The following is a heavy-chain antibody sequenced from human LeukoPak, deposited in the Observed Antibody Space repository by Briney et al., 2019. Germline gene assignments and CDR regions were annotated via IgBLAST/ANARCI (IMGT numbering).Heavy chain of an antibody. CDR2: IYYSGST. D-gene: IGHD6-13*01. J-gene: IGHJ4*02. CDR3: ARGFTRYSSSWYYFDY. V-gene: IGHV4-59*08. Sequence: SETLSLTCTVSGGSISSYYWSWIRQPPGKGLEWIGYIYYSGSTNYNPSLKSRVTISVDTSKNQFSLKLSSVTAADTAVYYCARGFTRYSSSWYYFDYWGQGTLVTVSS. CDR1: GGSISSYY.